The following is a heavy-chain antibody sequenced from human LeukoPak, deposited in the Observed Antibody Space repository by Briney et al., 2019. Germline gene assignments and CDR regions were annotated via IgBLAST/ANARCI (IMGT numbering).Heavy chain of an antibody. Sequence: SGPTLVKPPQTLTLTCTFSGFSLSTRGVGVGWIRQPPGKALEWLSLIYWDDDKRYSPSLKSRLTITKGTSKNQVVLTMTNMDPVDTATYYCAHQPLSPAYFDYWGQGTLVTVSS. CDR3: AHQPLSPAYFDY. J-gene: IGHJ4*02. D-gene: IGHD2/OR15-2a*01. CDR1: GFSLSTRGVG. CDR2: IYWDDDK. V-gene: IGHV2-5*02.